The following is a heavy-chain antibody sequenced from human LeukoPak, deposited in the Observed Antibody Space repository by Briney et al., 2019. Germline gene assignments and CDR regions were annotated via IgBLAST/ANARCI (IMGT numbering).Heavy chain of an antibody. CDR2: IWYDGSNK. Sequence: PGRSLRLSCAASGFTFSSYGMHWVRQAPGKGLEWVAVIWYDGSNKYYADSVKGRFTISRDNSKNTPYLQMNSLRAEDTAVYYCARDNVRDGYNYDWFDPWGQGTLVTVSS. J-gene: IGHJ5*02. V-gene: IGHV3-33*01. D-gene: IGHD5-24*01. CDR1: GFTFSSYG. CDR3: ARDNVRDGYNYDWFDP.